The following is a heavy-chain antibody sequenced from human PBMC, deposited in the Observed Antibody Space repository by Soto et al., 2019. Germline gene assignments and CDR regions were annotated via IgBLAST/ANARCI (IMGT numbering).Heavy chain of an antibody. CDR2: INPSGGST. D-gene: IGHD6-13*01. V-gene: IGHV1-46*01. CDR3: ARDLAAADY. Sequence: ASVKVSCKASGYTFTSYYMHWVRQAPGQGLEWMGIINPSGGSTRYAQQFQGRVTMTRDTSTSTVYMAVSSLRSEDTAVYYCARDLAAADYWGQGTLVTVSS. CDR1: GYTFTSYY. J-gene: IGHJ4*02.